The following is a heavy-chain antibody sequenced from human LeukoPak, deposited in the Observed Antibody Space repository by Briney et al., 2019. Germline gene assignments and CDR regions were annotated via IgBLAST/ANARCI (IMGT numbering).Heavy chain of an antibody. Sequence: PGGSLRLSCAASGFTFTHYGMNWVRQAPGKGLEWVSSISSSSIYIYYADSVKGRFTISRDNAKNSLYLQMNSLRAEDTAVYYCAELGITMIGGVWGKGTTVTISS. D-gene: IGHD3-10*02. J-gene: IGHJ6*04. V-gene: IGHV3-21*01. CDR1: GFTFTHYG. CDR2: ISSSSIYI. CDR3: AELGITMIGGV.